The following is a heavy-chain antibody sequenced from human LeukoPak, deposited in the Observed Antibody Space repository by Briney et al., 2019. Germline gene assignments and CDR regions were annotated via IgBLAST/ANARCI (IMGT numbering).Heavy chain of an antibody. CDR2: IIPIFGTA. J-gene: IGHJ3*02. V-gene: IGHV1-69*06. CDR3: ARGAMTTGAGAFDI. Sequence: SVKVSCKASGGTFSSYAISWVRQAPGQGLEWMGGIIPIFGTANYAQKFQGRVTITADKSTSTAYMELSSLRSEDTAVYYCARGAMTTGAGAFDIWGQGTMVTVSS. CDR1: GGTFSSYA. D-gene: IGHD2-2*01.